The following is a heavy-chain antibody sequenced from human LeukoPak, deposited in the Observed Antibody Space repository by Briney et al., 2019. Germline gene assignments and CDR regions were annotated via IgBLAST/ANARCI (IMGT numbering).Heavy chain of an antibody. CDR2: LYSDGKT. D-gene: IGHD3-16*01. Sequence: GGSLRLSCAASGFTVITNDMTWARQAPGKGLEWVSVLYSDGKTKNADSVQGRFTISRDNSKNTLYLEMNSLSPDDTAVYYCARGVEPLAANTLAYWGQGTLVTVSS. CDR3: ARGVEPLAANTLAY. V-gene: IGHV3-53*01. J-gene: IGHJ4*02. CDR1: GFTVITND.